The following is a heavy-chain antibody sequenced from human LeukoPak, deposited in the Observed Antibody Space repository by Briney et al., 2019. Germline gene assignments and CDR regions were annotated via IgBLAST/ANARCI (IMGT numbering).Heavy chain of an antibody. V-gene: IGHV4-61*02. Sequence: PSQTLSLTCTVSGGSISSGSYYWSWIRQPAGKGLEWIGRIYTSGSTNYNPSLKSRVTMSVDTSKNQFSLKLSSVTAADTAVYYCARERGAAAGTDAFDIWGQGTMVTVSS. CDR1: GGSISSGSYY. D-gene: IGHD6-13*01. J-gene: IGHJ3*02. CDR2: IYTSGST. CDR3: ARERGAAAGTDAFDI.